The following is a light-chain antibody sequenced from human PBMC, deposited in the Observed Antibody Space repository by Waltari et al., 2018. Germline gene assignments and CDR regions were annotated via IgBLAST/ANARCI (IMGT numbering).Light chain of an antibody. J-gene: IGLJ2*01. Sequence: QSALTQPRSVSGSPGQSVTISCTGTSSDVGGYNYVSWYQQFPGKAPKLIIYDVDHRPSGCPGRFSGSKSGNTASLTISGLQTEDEADYYCSSYARTLIVVFGGGTKLTVL. CDR1: SSDVGGYNY. CDR3: SSYARTLIVV. V-gene: IGLV2-11*01. CDR2: DVD.